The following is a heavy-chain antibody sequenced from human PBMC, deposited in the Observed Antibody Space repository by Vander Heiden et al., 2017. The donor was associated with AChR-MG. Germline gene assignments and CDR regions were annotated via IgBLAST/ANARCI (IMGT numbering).Heavy chain of an antibody. D-gene: IGHD3-16*01. Sequence: EVQLLESGGGLGQPGGSLRLSCAASGFPFSPYAMSWVRQAPGKGLEWVSLISGSGYSTYYSDSVKGRFTISRDNSKNTLYLQLNSLRAEDTALYYCAKDRGRMIADAFDIWGQGTMVTASS. V-gene: IGHV3-23*01. J-gene: IGHJ3*02. CDR3: AKDRGRMIADAFDI. CDR2: ISGSGYST. CDR1: GFPFSPYA.